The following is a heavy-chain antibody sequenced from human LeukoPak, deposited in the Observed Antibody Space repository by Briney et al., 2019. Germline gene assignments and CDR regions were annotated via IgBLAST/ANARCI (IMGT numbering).Heavy chain of an antibody. V-gene: IGHV1-18*01. Sequence: ASVKVSCKASGYTFTSYGVSWVRQAPGQGLEWMGWISAYNGNTNYAQKILGRVTMTTDTSTSTAYMELRSLRSDDTAVYYCARDPGRDGYKEDFWGQGSLVTVSS. J-gene: IGHJ4*02. CDR1: GYTFTSYG. CDR3: ARDPGRDGYKEDF. D-gene: IGHD5-24*01. CDR2: ISAYNGNT.